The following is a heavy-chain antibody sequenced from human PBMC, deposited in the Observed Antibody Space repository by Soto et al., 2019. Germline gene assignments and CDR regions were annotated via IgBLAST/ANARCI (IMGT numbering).Heavy chain of an antibody. CDR3: ARLNAGTTYYYYGMDV. Sequence: SETLSLTCTVSGASISSSSYYWGWIRQPPGKGLEWIGSIYYSGSTYYNPSLKSRVTISVDTSKNQFSLKLSSVTAADTALYYCARLNAGTTYYYYGMDVWGQGSTVAVS. CDR1: GASISSSSYY. V-gene: IGHV4-39*01. D-gene: IGHD1-7*01. CDR2: IYYSGST. J-gene: IGHJ6*02.